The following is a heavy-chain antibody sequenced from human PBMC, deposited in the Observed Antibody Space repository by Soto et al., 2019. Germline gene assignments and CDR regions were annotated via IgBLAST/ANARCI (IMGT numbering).Heavy chain of an antibody. Sequence: GGSLRLSCAASGFTFSSYSMNWVRQAPGKGLEWVSYISSSSSTIYYADPVKGRFTISRDNAKNSLYLQMNSLRDEETAVYYCARVGIAVAGTTIDYWGQGTLVTVSS. CDR3: ARVGIAVAGTTIDY. V-gene: IGHV3-48*02. CDR2: ISSSSSTI. D-gene: IGHD6-19*01. J-gene: IGHJ4*02. CDR1: GFTFSSYS.